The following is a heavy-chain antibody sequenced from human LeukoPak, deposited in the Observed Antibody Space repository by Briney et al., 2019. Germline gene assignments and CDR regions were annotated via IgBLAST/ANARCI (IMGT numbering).Heavy chain of an antibody. CDR2: IYVGGTT. CDR3: ARGRSRSSSGWYFDY. CDR1: GFSVSGNF. J-gene: IGHJ4*02. Sequence: GGSLRLSCTASGFSVSGNFMTWVRQAPGKGLEWISFIYVGGTTSYADSVKGRFTLSRNNSKNTIYLQLNSLRVEDTAVYYCARGRSRSSSGWYFDYWGQGTLVTVSS. D-gene: IGHD3-22*01. V-gene: IGHV3-53*01.